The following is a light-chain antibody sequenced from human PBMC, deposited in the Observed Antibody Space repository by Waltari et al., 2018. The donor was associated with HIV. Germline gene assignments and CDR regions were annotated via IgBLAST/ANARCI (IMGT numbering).Light chain of an antibody. CDR3: SSYAGSNNLL. CDR1: SSDVGGYNS. CDR2: EVT. V-gene: IGLV2-8*01. Sequence: QSALTQPPSASGSPGQSVPISCTGNSSDVGGYNSVSWYQQHPGKTPKLMIYEVTKRPSGVPDRFSGSKSGNTASLTVSGLQAEDEADYYCSSYAGSNNLLFGGGTKLTVL. J-gene: IGLJ2*01.